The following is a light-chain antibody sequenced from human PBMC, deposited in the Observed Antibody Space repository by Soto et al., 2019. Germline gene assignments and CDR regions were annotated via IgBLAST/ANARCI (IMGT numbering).Light chain of an antibody. CDR2: EGS. CDR3: CSYTSGGNYV. J-gene: IGLJ1*01. Sequence: QSVPTQPASVSGSPGQSITISCTGTSSVVGSYNLVSWYQRHPGKAPKLMIYEGSKRPSGVSDRFSGSKSGNTASLTISGLQAEDEADYYCCSYTSGGNYVFGTGTKVTVL. CDR1: SSVVGSYNL. V-gene: IGLV2-23*01.